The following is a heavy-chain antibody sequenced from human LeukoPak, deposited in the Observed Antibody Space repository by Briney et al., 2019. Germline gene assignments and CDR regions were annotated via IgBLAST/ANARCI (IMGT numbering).Heavy chain of an antibody. V-gene: IGHV4-59*01. J-gene: IGHJ4*02. CDR3: ARASYSYDISGWVPFDY. D-gene: IGHD3-22*01. Sequence: SETLSLTCNVSGASLSSYFWSWIRQPPGKGLEWIGYIYYDGYPDYSPSLRSRITISVEKSKSQFSLNLRSVTAADTAVYYCARASYSYDISGWVPFDYWGQGTLVTVSS. CDR2: IYYDGYP. CDR1: GASLSSYF.